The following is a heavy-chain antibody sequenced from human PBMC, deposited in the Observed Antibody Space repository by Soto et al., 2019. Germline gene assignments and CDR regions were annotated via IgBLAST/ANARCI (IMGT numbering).Heavy chain of an antibody. CDR2: IIPIFGTA. D-gene: IGHD2-2*01. J-gene: IGHJ6*02. Sequence: SVKVSCKASGGTFSSYAISWVRQAPGQGLGWMGGIIPIFGTANYAQKFKGRVTITADESTSTAYMELSSLRSEDTAVYYCARDIVLVPAAVFPFYYYGMDVWGQGTTVTVSS. V-gene: IGHV1-69*13. CDR3: ARDIVLVPAAVFPFYYYGMDV. CDR1: GGTFSSYA.